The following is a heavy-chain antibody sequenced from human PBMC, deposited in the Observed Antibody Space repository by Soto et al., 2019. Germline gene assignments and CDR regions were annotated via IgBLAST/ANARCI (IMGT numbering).Heavy chain of an antibody. CDR2: SSYHWFT. V-gene: IGHV4-59*02. Sequence: QVQLQESGPGLVKPSETLSLTCTVSGASVSYYYWAWIRHSPEKGLQYIAYSSYHWFTNLNPALYSRTNIAIATSRNQFSLTVTSLTAADTAVYYCARARKSAYTTGGFDSCGQGAQVTVSS. J-gene: IGHJ4*02. CDR1: GASVSYYY. D-gene: IGHD4-17*01. CDR3: ARARKSAYTTGGFDS.